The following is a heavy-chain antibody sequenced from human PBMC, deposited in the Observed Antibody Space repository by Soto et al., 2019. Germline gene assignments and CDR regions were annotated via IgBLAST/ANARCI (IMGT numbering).Heavy chain of an antibody. D-gene: IGHD6-13*01. CDR1: GFTFSSYA. V-gene: IGHV3-23*01. CDR2: ISGNGLYT. Sequence: GGSLRLSCAASGFTFSSYAMSWVRRSPGKGLEWVSAISGNGLYTYYADSVKGRFTISRDNSKNTLYLQVDSLRVEDTAVYICARDESSRGPRGYTSAWYGWFDPWGRGTLVTVSS. J-gene: IGHJ5*02. CDR3: ARDESSRGPRGYTSAWYGWFDP.